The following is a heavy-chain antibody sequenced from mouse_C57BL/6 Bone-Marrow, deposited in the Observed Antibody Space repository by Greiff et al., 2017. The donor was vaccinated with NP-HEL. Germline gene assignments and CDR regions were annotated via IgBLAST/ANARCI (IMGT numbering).Heavy chain of an antibody. V-gene: IGHV1-69*01. J-gene: IGHJ2*01. D-gene: IGHD1-1*01. CDR2: IDPSDSYT. CDR1: GYTFTSYW. Sequence: VQLQQPGAELVMPGASVKLSCKASGYTFTSYWMHWVKQRPGQGLEWIGEIDPSDSYTNYNQKFKGKSTLTVEKSSSTAYMQLSSLTSEDSAVYYCARENGSTYFDYWGQGTTLTVSS. CDR3: ARENGSTYFDY.